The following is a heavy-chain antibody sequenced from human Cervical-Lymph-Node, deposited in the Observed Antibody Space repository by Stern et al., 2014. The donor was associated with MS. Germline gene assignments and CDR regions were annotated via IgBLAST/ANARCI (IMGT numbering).Heavy chain of an antibody. CDR2: ISWNGVSI. V-gene: IGHV3-9*01. CDR1: GFTFDEDA. D-gene: IGHD3-10*01. CDR3: VKGGYHHGSGSPFDP. Sequence: EVQLVESGGGLVQPGRSLRLSCAASGFTFDEDAMHWVRQAPGKGLEWVSLISWNGVSIGYADSVRGRFTVSRDNAKNSLYLHMNSLRPEDTALYYCVKGGYHHGSGSPFDPWGQGTLVIVSS. J-gene: IGHJ5*02.